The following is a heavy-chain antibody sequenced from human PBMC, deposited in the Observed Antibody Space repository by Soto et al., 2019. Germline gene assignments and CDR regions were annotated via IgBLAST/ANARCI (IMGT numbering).Heavy chain of an antibody. Sequence: QVQLQESGPGLVKPSDTLSLTCSVSGGSVSSHLYYWGWIRQPPGNGLEWIANVYYNGSTNYNPSPKSRVTISLDTSKNQFSLKLSSVTAADTAVYYCARVDYGDYPWFDPWGQGTPVTVSS. CDR1: GGSVSSHLYY. D-gene: IGHD4-17*01. J-gene: IGHJ5*02. CDR2: VYYNGST. V-gene: IGHV4-61*01. CDR3: ARVDYGDYPWFDP.